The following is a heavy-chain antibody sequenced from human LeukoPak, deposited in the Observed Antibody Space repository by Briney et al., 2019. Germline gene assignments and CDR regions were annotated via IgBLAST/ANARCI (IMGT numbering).Heavy chain of an antibody. Sequence: ASVKVSCKASGGTFSSYAISWVRQAPGQGLEWMGWMNPNSGNTGYAQKFQGRVTMTRNTSISTAYMELSSLRSEDTAVYYCARGLLYSSGWYGRDWGQGTLVTVSS. V-gene: IGHV1-8*02. CDR3: ARGLLYSSGWYGRD. CDR2: MNPNSGNT. D-gene: IGHD6-19*01. J-gene: IGHJ4*02. CDR1: GGTFSSYA.